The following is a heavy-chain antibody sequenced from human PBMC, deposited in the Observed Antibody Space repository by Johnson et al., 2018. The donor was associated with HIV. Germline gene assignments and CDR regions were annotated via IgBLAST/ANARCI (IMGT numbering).Heavy chain of an antibody. CDR2: MTGGGGSP. CDR1: GFTFSSYV. CDR3: ARDRWGSSMRSDAFDI. V-gene: IGHV3-23*04. Sequence: VQLVESGGGFVQPWGSLRLSCAASGFTFSSYVMSWVRQAPGKGLEWVSSMTGGGGSPYYADSVKGRFTISRDNSKNTLYLQMNSLRAEDTAVYYCARDRWGSSMRSDAFDIWGQGTMVTVSS. D-gene: IGHD3-16*01. J-gene: IGHJ3*02.